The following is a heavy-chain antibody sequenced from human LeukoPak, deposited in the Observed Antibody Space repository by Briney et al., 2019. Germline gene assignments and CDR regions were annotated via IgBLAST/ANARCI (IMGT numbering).Heavy chain of an antibody. D-gene: IGHD3-22*01. J-gene: IGHJ4*02. CDR1: GFTFSSYA. Sequence: PGGSLRLSCAASGFTFSSYAMGWVRQAPGKGLEWVSAISGSGGSTYYADSVKGRFTISRDNSKNTLYLQMNSLRAEDTAVYYCATADYYDSSGYYRGSDYWGQGTLVTVSS. CDR3: ATADYYDSSGYYRGSDY. CDR2: ISGSGGST. V-gene: IGHV3-23*01.